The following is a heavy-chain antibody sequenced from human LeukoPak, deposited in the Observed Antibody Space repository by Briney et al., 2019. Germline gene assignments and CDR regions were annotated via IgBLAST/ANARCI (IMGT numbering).Heavy chain of an antibody. CDR1: GFTFSSYW. D-gene: IGHD6-19*01. Sequence: PGGSLRLSSAASGFTFSSYWMSWVRQAPGKGLEWVGFIRSKAYGGTTEYAASVKGRFTISRDDSKSIAYLQMNSLKTEDTAVYYCTGGIAVAGTFDSFDYWGQGTLVTVSS. CDR2: IRSKAYGGTT. CDR3: TGGIAVAGTFDSFDY. J-gene: IGHJ4*02. V-gene: IGHV3-49*04.